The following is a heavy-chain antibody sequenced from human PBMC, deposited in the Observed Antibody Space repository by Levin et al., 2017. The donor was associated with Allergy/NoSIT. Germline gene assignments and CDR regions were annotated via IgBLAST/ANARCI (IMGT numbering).Heavy chain of an antibody. Sequence: GGSLRLSCAASGFTFDNYWMTWVRQSPGKGLEWVANFKPDGTDKYYAESVKGRFTISRDNARSSLFLQMNYLGTDDTAVYFCARDTTVGGEAWGQGTLVTVSS. CDR3: ARDTTVGGEA. CDR2: FKPDGTDK. CDR1: GFTFDNYW. J-gene: IGHJ5*02. D-gene: IGHD4-11*01. V-gene: IGHV3-7*03.